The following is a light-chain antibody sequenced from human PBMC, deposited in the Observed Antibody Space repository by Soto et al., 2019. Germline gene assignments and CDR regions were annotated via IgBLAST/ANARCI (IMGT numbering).Light chain of an antibody. Sequence: QSVLTQPPSVSAAPGQKVTISCSGSSSNIGNNYVSWYQQLPGTAPKLLIYDNNKRPSGIPDRFSGSKSGSSATLGITGLRTGDEAHYYCGTWDSSLSAGLFGGGTQLTVL. V-gene: IGLV1-51*01. CDR1: SSNIGNNY. CDR3: GTWDSSLSAGL. CDR2: DNN. J-gene: IGLJ2*01.